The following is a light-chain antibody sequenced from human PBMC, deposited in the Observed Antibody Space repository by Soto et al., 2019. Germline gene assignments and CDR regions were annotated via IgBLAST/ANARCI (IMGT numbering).Light chain of an antibody. Sequence: EIVLKQSPGTLSLSPGEKATLSCRASQSVSSTYLAWYQQKLGQAPRLLIYGASSRATGIPDRFSGRGSGTALPLTISRLELEDFAVYYCQQYGSSPQMCAFVQGTKLEIK. CDR3: QQYGSSPQMCA. CDR2: GAS. CDR1: QSVSSTY. V-gene: IGKV3-20*01. J-gene: IGKJ2*02.